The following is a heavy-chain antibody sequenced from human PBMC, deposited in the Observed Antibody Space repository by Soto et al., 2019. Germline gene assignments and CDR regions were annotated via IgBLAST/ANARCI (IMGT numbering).Heavy chain of an antibody. J-gene: IGHJ6*02. CDR1: GFTFSSYG. CDR2: ISYDGSNK. Sequence: PGGSLRLSCAASGFTFSSYGMHWVRQAPGKGLEWVAVISYDGSNKYYADSVKGRFTISRDNSKNTLYLQMNSLRAEDTAVYYCAKARPQDYDILTGYSPYGMDVWGQGTKVTVSS. D-gene: IGHD3-9*01. V-gene: IGHV3-30*18. CDR3: AKARPQDYDILTGYSPYGMDV.